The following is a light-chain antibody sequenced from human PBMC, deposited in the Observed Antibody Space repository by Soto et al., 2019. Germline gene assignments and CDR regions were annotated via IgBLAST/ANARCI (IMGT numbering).Light chain of an antibody. V-gene: IGKV3-15*01. Sequence: EIVMTQSPATLSVSPGERATLSCRASQSVSSNLAWYQQKPGQAPRLLIYGASTRATGIPARFSGSGSGTEFTLTISSLQSEDFEVYYCQQYNNWPAGTFGPGTKVDIK. CDR1: QSVSSN. CDR3: QQYNNWPAGT. J-gene: IGKJ3*01. CDR2: GAS.